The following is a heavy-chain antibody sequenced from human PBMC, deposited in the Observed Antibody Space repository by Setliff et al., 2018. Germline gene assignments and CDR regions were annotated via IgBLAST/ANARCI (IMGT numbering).Heavy chain of an antibody. D-gene: IGHD3-22*01. CDR2: VSPIDDGKP. CDR3: ARDTRDKYDSSGYYLSLDS. CDR1: GYSFTSYD. V-gene: IGHV1-8*01. Sequence: ASVKVSCKASGYSFTSYDINWVRLAAGQGLEWMGWVSPIDDGKPGYAQKFQGRVAITADEVARTAYMELSTLRSEDTAVYYCARDTRDKYDSSGYYLSLDSWGQGSLVTVSS. J-gene: IGHJ4*02.